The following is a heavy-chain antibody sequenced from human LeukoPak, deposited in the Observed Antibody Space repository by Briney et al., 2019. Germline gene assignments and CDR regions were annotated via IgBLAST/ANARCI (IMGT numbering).Heavy chain of an antibody. CDR2: IHLGDSET. V-gene: IGHV5-51*01. CDR1: GNRFTSYW. J-gene: IGHJ3*01. D-gene: IGHD3-3*01. CDR3: ARLGYKDFWGRPHDAFDL. Sequence: GESLKISCEGFGNRFTSYWIAWVRQTPGKGLEWMGIIHLGDSETRYSPTFQGRVTFSADKSTATALLQWTSLKASDTAMYYCARLGYKDFWGRPHDAFDLWGQGTMVTVSS.